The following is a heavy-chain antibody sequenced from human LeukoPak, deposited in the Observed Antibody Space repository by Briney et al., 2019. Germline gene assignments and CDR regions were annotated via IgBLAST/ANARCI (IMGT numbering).Heavy chain of an antibody. CDR1: GYTFIRYG. J-gene: IGHJ4*02. Sequence: ASVRVSCKASGYTFIRYGINWVRQAPGQGLEWMGWINPNSGGTNYAQKFQGWVTMTRDTSISTAYMELSRLRSDDTAVYYCARSGYSYGYLPSFDYWGQGTLVTVSS. CDR3: ARSGYSYGYLPSFDY. D-gene: IGHD5-18*01. CDR2: INPNSGGT. V-gene: IGHV1-2*04.